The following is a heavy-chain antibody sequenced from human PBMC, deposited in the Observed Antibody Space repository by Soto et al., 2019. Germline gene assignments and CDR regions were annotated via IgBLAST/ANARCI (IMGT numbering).Heavy chain of an antibody. CDR1: GFTLRSYG. CDR2: ISFDGSNE. Sequence: QVQLEESGGGVVQPGTSLRLSCAASGFTLRSYGMHWVRQAPGKGLEWVAFISFDGSNEYYGDSVKGRFTISRDNSKNTLFRQMNSLRAEDTAVYYCTKDRDRGTSSWYGFDYCGQGTLVTVSS. V-gene: IGHV3-30*18. J-gene: IGHJ4*02. D-gene: IGHD6-13*01. CDR3: TKDRDRGTSSWYGFDY.